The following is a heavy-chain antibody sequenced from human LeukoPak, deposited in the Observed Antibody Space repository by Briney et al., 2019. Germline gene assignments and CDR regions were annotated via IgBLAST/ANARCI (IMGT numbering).Heavy chain of an antibody. CDR1: GFTFSSYA. J-gene: IGHJ4*02. Sequence: GGSLRLSYAASGFTFSSYAMSWVRQAPGKGLEWVSAISGGGGSTYYADSVKGRFTISRDNSKNTLYLQMSSLRAEDTAVYYCAKAHPIGVIAATDFDYWGQGTLVTVSS. D-gene: IGHD2-15*01. CDR3: AKAHPIGVIAATDFDY. V-gene: IGHV3-23*01. CDR2: ISGGGGST.